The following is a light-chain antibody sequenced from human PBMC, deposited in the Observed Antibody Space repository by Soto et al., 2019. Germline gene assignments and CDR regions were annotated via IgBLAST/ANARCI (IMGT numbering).Light chain of an antibody. V-gene: IGKV3-20*01. CDR1: PSVSNNY. Sequence: EILMTQSPAPLAVSPGEIAILSCRASPSVSNNYLAWYQQKPGQAPRLLIYGASSRATGIPDRFSGSGSGTDFTLTISRLEPEDFAVYYCQKYGSSPLNFGGGTKVDIK. J-gene: IGKJ4*01. CDR2: GAS. CDR3: QKYGSSPLN.